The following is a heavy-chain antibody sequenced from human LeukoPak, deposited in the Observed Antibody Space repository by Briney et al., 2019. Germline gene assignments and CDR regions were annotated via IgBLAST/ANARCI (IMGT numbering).Heavy chain of an antibody. J-gene: IGHJ4*02. CDR1: GYTFTSYG. V-gene: IGHV1-18*01. D-gene: IGHD2-21*01. CDR2: ISAYNGNT. Sequence: ASVKVSCKASGYTFTSYGISWVRQAPGQGLEWMGWISAYNGNTNYAQKLQGRVTMTTDTSTSTAYMGLRSLRSDDTAVYYCARDRRVAHDLNYWGQGTLVTVSS. CDR3: ARDRRVAHDLNY.